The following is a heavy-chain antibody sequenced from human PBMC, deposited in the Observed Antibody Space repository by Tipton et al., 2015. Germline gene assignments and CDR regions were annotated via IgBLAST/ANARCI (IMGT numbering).Heavy chain of an antibody. CDR3: ARRPAWAVEWLLWDY. V-gene: IGHV5-51*01. CDR2: IFPGVSDT. CDR1: GYSFTSYW. J-gene: IGHJ4*02. Sequence: VQLVQSGAEGKKPGESLKISCNGSGYSFTSYWIGWGRQMPGKGLAWMGIIFPGVSDTRYSPSFQGQVTISGDKSISTAYLQWSSLKASDTAMYYCARRPAWAVEWLLWDYWGQGTLDSVSS. D-gene: IGHD3-3*01.